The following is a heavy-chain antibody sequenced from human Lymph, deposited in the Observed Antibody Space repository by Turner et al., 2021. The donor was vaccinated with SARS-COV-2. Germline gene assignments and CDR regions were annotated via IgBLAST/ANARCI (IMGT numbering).Heavy chain of an antibody. CDR2: IDSGGST. CDR3: ARVLPYGDYFDY. V-gene: IGHV3-53*01. CDR1: GFTVSSNY. D-gene: IGHD4-17*01. Sequence: EVQLVASGGGLTQPGGPLRLSCAASGFTVSSNYMTGVRQAPGKGLEWVCLIDSGGSTYYADSVKGRFTISRDNSKNTLYLQMDSLRADDTAVYYCARVLPYGDYFDYWGQGTLVTVSS. J-gene: IGHJ4*02.